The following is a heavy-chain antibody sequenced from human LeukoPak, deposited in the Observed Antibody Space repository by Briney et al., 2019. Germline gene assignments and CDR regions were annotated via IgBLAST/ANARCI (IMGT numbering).Heavy chain of an antibody. V-gene: IGHV4-59*12. Sequence: SETLSLTCTVSGGSISRYYWSWIRQPPGKGLEWIGYIYYSGSTNYNPSLNSRVSISVDTSRNQFSLKLSSVTAADTAVYYCGSSTVHYYNYGMDVWGQGATVTVSS. CDR3: GSSTVHYYNYGMDV. CDR1: GGSISRYY. J-gene: IGHJ6*02. D-gene: IGHD2-21*02. CDR2: IYYSGST.